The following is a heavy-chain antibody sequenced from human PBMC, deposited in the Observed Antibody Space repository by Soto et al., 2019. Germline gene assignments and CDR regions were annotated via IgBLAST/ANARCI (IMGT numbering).Heavy chain of an antibody. V-gene: IGHV4-34*01. CDR2: INHSGST. Sequence: QVQLQQWGAGLLKPSETLSLTCAVYGGSFSGYYWNWIRQPPGKGLEWIGEINHSGSTNYNPSLKGRVTTSVDTSKNQFSLQPSSATAADTAVYYCAGGGKYYDGSGFYSDYFDCWGQGALVTVSS. CDR1: GGSFSGYY. D-gene: IGHD3-22*01. J-gene: IGHJ4*02. CDR3: AGGGKYYDGSGFYSDYFDC.